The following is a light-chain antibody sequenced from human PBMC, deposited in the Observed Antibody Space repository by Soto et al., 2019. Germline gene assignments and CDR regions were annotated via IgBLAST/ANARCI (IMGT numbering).Light chain of an antibody. CDR2: GAS. CDR1: QSVSSSY. V-gene: IGKV3-20*01. Sequence: EIVLTQSPCTLSFSPGERATLSCMASQSVSSSYLAWYQQKPGQAPRLLIYGASSRATGIPDRFSGSGSGTDFTLTISRLEPEDFAVYYCQQYGSSPKTFGQGTKVDIK. J-gene: IGKJ1*01. CDR3: QQYGSSPKT.